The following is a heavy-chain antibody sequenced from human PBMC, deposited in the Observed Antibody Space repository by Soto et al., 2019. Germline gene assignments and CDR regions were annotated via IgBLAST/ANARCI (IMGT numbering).Heavy chain of an antibody. CDR2: INHSGST. Sequence: PSETLSLTCAVYGGSFSGYYWSWIRQPPGKGLEWIGEINHSGSTNYNPSLKSRVTISVDTSKNQFSLKLSSVTAADTAVYYCARGRGYCSGGSCYRHYYYYYMDVWGKGTTVTVSS. D-gene: IGHD2-15*01. V-gene: IGHV4-34*01. J-gene: IGHJ6*03. CDR1: GGSFSGYY. CDR3: ARGRGYCSGGSCYRHYYYYYMDV.